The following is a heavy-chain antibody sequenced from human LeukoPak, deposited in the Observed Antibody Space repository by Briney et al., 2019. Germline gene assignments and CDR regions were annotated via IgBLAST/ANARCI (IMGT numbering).Heavy chain of an antibody. Sequence: GGSLRLSCAASGFTLSSFSMHWVRQSSGRGLEYVSAINYKGGPTYYADSVKGRFTISRDNSKNTLYLQMASLRDEEMGVYYCAKGGFGGGFHYYMDVWGKETTVTVSS. CDR1: GFTLSSFS. V-gene: IGHV3-64*02. CDR3: AKGGFGGGFHYYMDV. D-gene: IGHD4-23*01. CDR2: INYKGGPT. J-gene: IGHJ6*03.